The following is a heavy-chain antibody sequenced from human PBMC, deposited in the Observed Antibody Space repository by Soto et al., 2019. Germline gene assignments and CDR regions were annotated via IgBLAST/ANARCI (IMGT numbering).Heavy chain of an antibody. D-gene: IGHD3-10*01. CDR3: ARRSYYGSYGLDV. V-gene: IGHV4-30-4*01. CDR1: GGSISSGDHY. CDR2: MYYSGST. J-gene: IGHJ6*02. Sequence: SETLSLTCTVSGGSISSGDHYWSWIRQPPGKGLEWIGYMYYSGSTYFNPSLKSRVTISVDTSKNQFSLKLGSVTAADTAVYYCARRSYYGSYGLDVWGQGTTVTAP.